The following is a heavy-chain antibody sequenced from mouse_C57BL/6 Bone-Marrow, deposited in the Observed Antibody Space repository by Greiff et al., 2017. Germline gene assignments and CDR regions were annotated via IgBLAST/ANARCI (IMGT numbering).Heavy chain of an antibody. CDR1: GFTFSDYG. V-gene: IGHV5-17*01. D-gene: IGHD2-4*01. CDR2: ISSGSSTI. CDR3: AGGDDYDGRSAWFAY. J-gene: IGHJ3*01. Sequence: EVQLKESGGGLVKPGGSLKLSCAASGFTFSDYGMHWVRQAPEKGLEWVAYISSGSSTIYYADTVKGRFTISRDNAKNTLFLQMTSLRSEDTAMYYCAGGDDYDGRSAWFAYWGQGTLVTVSA.